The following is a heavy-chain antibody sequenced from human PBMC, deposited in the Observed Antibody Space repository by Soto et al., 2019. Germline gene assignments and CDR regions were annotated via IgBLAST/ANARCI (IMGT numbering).Heavy chain of an antibody. Sequence: QVQLVESGGGVVQPGRSLRLSCAASGFTFSSFGMHWVRQAPGKGLQWVAVIWYDGSTKYYADSVKGRFTISRDNSENTLYLQMNSLRGEDTAVYYCARKSGGGEFDPWGQGTLVTVSS. J-gene: IGHJ5*02. CDR1: GFTFSSFG. CDR2: IWYDGSTK. V-gene: IGHV3-33*01. D-gene: IGHD3-16*01. CDR3: ARKSGGGEFDP.